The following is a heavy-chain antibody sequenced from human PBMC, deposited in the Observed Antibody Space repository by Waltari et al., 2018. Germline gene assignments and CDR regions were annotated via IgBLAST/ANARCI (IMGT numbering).Heavy chain of an antibody. D-gene: IGHD2-21*02. CDR2: FDPEDDET. CDR1: GYRLSELS. Sequence: QVQLVQSGAAVKKPGASVKVSCKVSGYRLSELSIHRVRQAPGKGLEWMGGFDPEDDETIYAQKFHGRVTMTEDTSTDSAYIELKSLKFDDTCIYDCATTAPRGGSPRFHFVYWGQGALVTVSS. V-gene: IGHV1-24*01. J-gene: IGHJ4*02. CDR3: ATTAPRGGSPRFHFVY.